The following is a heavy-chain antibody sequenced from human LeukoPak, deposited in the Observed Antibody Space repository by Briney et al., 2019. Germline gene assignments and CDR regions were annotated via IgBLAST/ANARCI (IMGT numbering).Heavy chain of an antibody. CDR3: ASVVVPAALPGYSSSRSLGAFDI. D-gene: IGHD2-2*02. CDR2: IKQDGSEK. V-gene: IGHV3-7*01. Sequence: HAGGSLRLSCAASGFTFNSYWMSWVRQTPEKGLEWVANIKQDGSEKYYVDSVKGRFTISRDNAKNSLYLQMNSLRAEDTAVYYCASVVVPAALPGYSSSRSLGAFDIWGQGTMVTVSS. J-gene: IGHJ3*02. CDR1: GFTFNSYW.